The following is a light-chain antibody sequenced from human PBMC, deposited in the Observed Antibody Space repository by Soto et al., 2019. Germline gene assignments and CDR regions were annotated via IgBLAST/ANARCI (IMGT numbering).Light chain of an antibody. CDR3: QQYDNLPRT. CDR1: QDISNY. CDR2: DAS. J-gene: IGKJ5*01. Sequence: DIQMTQSPSSLSASVGDRVIITCQASQDISNYLNWYQQKPGKAPKLLIYDASNLETGVPSRFSGSGSGTDFTFTISSLQPEDIATYYRQQYDNLPRTFGQGTRLEIK. V-gene: IGKV1-33*01.